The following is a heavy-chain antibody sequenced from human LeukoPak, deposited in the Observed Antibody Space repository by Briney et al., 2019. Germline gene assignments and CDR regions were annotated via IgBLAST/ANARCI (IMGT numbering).Heavy chain of an antibody. CDR3: ARARDSSRGYQTGGFDS. D-gene: IGHD5-12*01. CDR1: GGSITSGSYY. V-gene: IGHV4-61*02. J-gene: IGHJ4*02. CDR2: IFASGGT. Sequence: SETLSLTCTVSGGSITSGSYYWSRIRQPPGKGLEWIGRIFASGGTAYNPSLNGRVAISVDTSKNQFSLYMRSVTAADTAVYYCARARDSSRGYQTGGFDSWGQGTLVTVSS.